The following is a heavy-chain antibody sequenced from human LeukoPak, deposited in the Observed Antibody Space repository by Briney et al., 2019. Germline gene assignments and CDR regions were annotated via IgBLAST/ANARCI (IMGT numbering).Heavy chain of an antibody. CDR3: ARVRAYANFVGSFDL. V-gene: IGHV4-4*07. D-gene: IGHD1-26*01. CDR2: IWTTGST. CDR1: GGSISSHY. Sequence: SETLSLTCTVSGGSISSHYWSWIRHPAGKRLEWLGRIWTTGSTAYNPSYKSRLTMSMDKSNNQFSLKQTSITAADTAVYYCARVRAYANFVGSFDLWGRGALVTVSS. J-gene: IGHJ2*01.